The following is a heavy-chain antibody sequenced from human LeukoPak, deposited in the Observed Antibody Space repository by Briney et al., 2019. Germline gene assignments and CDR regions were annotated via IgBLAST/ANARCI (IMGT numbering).Heavy chain of an antibody. Sequence: PSETLSLTCTVSGGSITNYYWSWIRQPPGKGLEWIGFSYYNGNTNYNPSLKSRVTISVDMSKNQFSLSLRSVTAADRAVYYCARGRTGYQLLPTKKDYSYYYVDVWDKGTTVTVSS. CDR1: GGSITNYY. J-gene: IGHJ6*03. D-gene: IGHD2-2*01. V-gene: IGHV4-59*12. CDR2: SYYNGNT. CDR3: ARGRTGYQLLPTKKDYSYYYVDV.